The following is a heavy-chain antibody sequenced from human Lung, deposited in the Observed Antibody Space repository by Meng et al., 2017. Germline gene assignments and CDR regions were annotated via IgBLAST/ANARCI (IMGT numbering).Heavy chain of an antibody. CDR1: GGSFSDSY. Sequence: VHPQRGGAGLFTPTGTLSLTCVVSGGSFSDSYWSWIRQPPGKGLEWIGEINHSGSTNYNPSLESRATISVDTSQNNLSLKLSSVTAADSAVYYCARGPTTMAHDFDYWGQGTLVTVSS. CDR3: ARGPTTMAHDFDY. D-gene: IGHD4-11*01. CDR2: INHSGST. J-gene: IGHJ4*02. V-gene: IGHV4-34*01.